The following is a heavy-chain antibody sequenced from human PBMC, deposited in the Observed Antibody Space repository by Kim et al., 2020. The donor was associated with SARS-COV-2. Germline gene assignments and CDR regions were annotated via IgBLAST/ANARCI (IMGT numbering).Heavy chain of an antibody. CDR3: ASAKGYCSGGSCYPGGWFDP. CDR1: GYSFTSYW. CDR2: IYPGDSDT. Sequence: GESLKISCKGSGYSFTSYWIGWVRQMPGKGLEWMGIIYPGDSDTRYSPSFQGQVTISADKSISTAYLQWSSLKASDTAMYYCASAKGYCSGGSCYPGGWFDPWGQGTLVTVSS. J-gene: IGHJ5*02. D-gene: IGHD2-15*01. V-gene: IGHV5-51*01.